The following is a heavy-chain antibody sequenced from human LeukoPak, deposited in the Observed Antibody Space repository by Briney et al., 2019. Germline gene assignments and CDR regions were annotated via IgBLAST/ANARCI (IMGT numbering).Heavy chain of an antibody. V-gene: IGHV3-11*03. CDR2: ISSSSRT. J-gene: IGHJ4*02. D-gene: IGHD6-13*01. CDR3: ARHLLAAAGTVGFDY. CDR1: GFTFSDYY. Sequence: PGGSLRLSCAASGFTFSDYYMSWIRQAPGKGLEWISYISSSSRTNYADSVKGRFTISRDNPKNSLSLQMNSLRAEDTAVYYCARHLLAAAGTVGFDYWGQGSLVTVSS.